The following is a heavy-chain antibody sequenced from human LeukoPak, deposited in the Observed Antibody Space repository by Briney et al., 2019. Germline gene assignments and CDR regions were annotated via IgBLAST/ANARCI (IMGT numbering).Heavy chain of an antibody. CDR1: GFTFSSYG. Sequence: GGSLRLFCAASGFTFSSYGMHWVRQAPGKGLEWVAFIRYDGSNKYYAYSVKGRFTISRDNSKNTLYLQMNSLRAEDTAVYYCAKDHCSSTSCYFPDYWGQGTLVTVSS. V-gene: IGHV3-30*02. J-gene: IGHJ4*02. CDR3: AKDHCSSTSCYFPDY. D-gene: IGHD2-2*01. CDR2: IRYDGSNK.